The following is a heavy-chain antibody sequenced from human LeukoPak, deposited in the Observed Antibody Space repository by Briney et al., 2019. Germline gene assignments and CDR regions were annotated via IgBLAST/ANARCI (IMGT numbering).Heavy chain of an antibody. CDR3: AKSTRRITIFGVVIIPDYYYYGMDV. CDR2: ISGSGGST. J-gene: IGHJ6*02. V-gene: IGHV3-23*01. Sequence: GGSLRLSCAASGFTFSSYAMSWVRQAPGKGLEWVSAISGSGGSTYYADSVKGRFTISRDNSKNTLYLQMNSLRAEDTAVYYCAKSTRRITIFGVVIIPDYYYYGMDVWGQGTTVTVS. D-gene: IGHD3-3*01. CDR1: GFTFSSYA.